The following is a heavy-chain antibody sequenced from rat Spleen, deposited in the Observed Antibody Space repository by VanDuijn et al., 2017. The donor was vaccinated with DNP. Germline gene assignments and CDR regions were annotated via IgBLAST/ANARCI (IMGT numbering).Heavy chain of an antibody. CDR3: ATQGQLGITWFAY. Sequence: EVQLVESGGGLVQPGGSLKLSCAASGFTFSDYYMAWIRQAPKKGLEWVATIIYDGSRTYYRDSVKGRFTISRDNAKSTLYLQMDSLRSEDTATYYCATQGQLGITWFAYWGQGTLVTVSS. J-gene: IGHJ3*01. CDR1: GFTFSDYY. CDR2: IIYDGSRT. V-gene: IGHV5S10*01. D-gene: IGHD1-10*01.